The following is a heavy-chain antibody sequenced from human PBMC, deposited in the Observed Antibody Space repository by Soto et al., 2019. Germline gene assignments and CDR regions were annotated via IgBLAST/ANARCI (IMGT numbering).Heavy chain of an antibody. J-gene: IGHJ4*02. CDR3: AKSQEIGTHFFDS. Sequence: PGGSLRLSCAASGFTFSNYWMSWFRQAPGKGLEWVANIKQDGSQNYYVDSVKGRFTTSRDNTKNSFYLQMNSLRAGDMAVYFCAKSQEIGTHFFDSWGQGTQVSVSS. CDR1: GFTFSNYW. D-gene: IGHD6-13*01. V-gene: IGHV3-7*01. CDR2: IKQDGSQN.